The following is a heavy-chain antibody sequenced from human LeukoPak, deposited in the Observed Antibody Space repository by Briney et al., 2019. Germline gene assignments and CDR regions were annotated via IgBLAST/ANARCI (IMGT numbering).Heavy chain of an antibody. Sequence: SETLSLTCAVYGGSFSGYYWSWIRQPPGKGLEWIGEINHSGSTNYNPSLKSRVTISVDTSKNQFSLKLSSVTAADTAVYYCARDYYDSSGYYYRGFDIWGQGTMVTVSS. CDR2: INHSGST. V-gene: IGHV4-34*01. D-gene: IGHD3-22*01. CDR1: GGSFSGYY. CDR3: ARDYYDSSGYYYRGFDI. J-gene: IGHJ3*02.